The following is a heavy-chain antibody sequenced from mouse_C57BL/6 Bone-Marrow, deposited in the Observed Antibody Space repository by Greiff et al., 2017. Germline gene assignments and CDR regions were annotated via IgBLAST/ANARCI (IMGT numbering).Heavy chain of an antibody. CDR3: AHYYGSRDWYFDV. Sequence: QVQLQQSGAELSRPGASVKMSCKASGYTFTSYTMHWVKQRPGQGLEWIGYINPSSGYTKYNQKFKDKATLTADKSSSTAYMQLSSLTSEDSAVYYCAHYYGSRDWYFDVWGTGTTVTVSS. CDR1: GYTFTSYT. V-gene: IGHV1-4*01. D-gene: IGHD1-1*01. J-gene: IGHJ1*03. CDR2: INPSSGYT.